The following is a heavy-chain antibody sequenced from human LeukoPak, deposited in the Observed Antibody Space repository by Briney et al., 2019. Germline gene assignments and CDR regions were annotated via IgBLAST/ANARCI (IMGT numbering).Heavy chain of an antibody. V-gene: IGHV3-20*04. CDR2: INWNGGNT. CDR1: GFTFGDYG. J-gene: IGHJ4*02. CDR3: ARDRGWLQYIDY. Sequence: GSLRLSCAASGFTFGDYGMSWVRPAPGKGLEWVSSINWNGGNTAYADSVKGRFTISRDTAKDSLYLQLNSLRAEDTALYYCARDRGWLQYIDYWGQGTLVTVPS. D-gene: IGHD5-24*01.